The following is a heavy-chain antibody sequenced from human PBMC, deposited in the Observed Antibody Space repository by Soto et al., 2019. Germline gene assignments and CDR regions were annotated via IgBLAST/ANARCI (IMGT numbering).Heavy chain of an antibody. CDR3: ASGSPYYYYMDV. CDR1: GYTFTSYD. J-gene: IGHJ6*03. V-gene: IGHV1-8*01. CDR2: MNPNSGNT. Sequence: GASVKVSCKASGYTFTSYDINWVRQATGQGLEWMGWMNPNSGNTGYAQKFQGRVTMTRNTSISTAYMELSSLRSEDTAVYYCASGSPYYYYMDVWGKGTTVTVSS.